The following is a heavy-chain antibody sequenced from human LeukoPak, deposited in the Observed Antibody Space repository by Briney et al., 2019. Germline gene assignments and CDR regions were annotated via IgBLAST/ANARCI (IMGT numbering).Heavy chain of an antibody. CDR3: AKIPRGGSPGPDYYYYMDV. Sequence: GGSLRLSCAASGFTFSSYGMHWVRQAPGKGLEWVAFIRYDGSNKYYADSVKGRFTISRDNSKNTLYLQMNSLRAEDTAVYYCAKIPRGGSPGPDYYYYMDVWGKGTTVTVSS. CDR2: IRYDGSNK. D-gene: IGHD5-12*01. CDR1: GFTFSSYG. V-gene: IGHV3-30*02. J-gene: IGHJ6*03.